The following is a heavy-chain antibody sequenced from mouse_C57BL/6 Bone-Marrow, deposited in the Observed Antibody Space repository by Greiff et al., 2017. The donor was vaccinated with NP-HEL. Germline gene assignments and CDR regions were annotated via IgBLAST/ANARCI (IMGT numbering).Heavy chain of an antibody. J-gene: IGHJ2*01. CDR3: AIWRSNYVWLLDD. Sequence: VQLQQPGTELVKPGASVKLSCKASGYTFTSYWMHWVKQRPGQGLEWIGNINHSNGGTNYNEKFKRKATLNVDKSSSTAYMELSRLKSEDSAVYYCAIWRSNYVWLLDDWGQGTTLTVSS. D-gene: IGHD2-5*01. CDR2: INHSNGGT. CDR1: GYTFTSYW. V-gene: IGHV1-53*01.